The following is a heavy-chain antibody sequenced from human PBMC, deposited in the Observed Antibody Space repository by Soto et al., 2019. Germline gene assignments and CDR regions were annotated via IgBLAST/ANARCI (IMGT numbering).Heavy chain of an antibody. CDR3: AREPQWDPGYFGY. V-gene: IGHV3-74*03. Sequence: GGSLKLSCAASGVIFSNYWMHWVRQAPGKGLVWVSHINSEGNSKTYADSVKGRFTISRDNAKNTLFLQMDSLRGEDTAVYYCAREPQWDPGYFGYWGQRLLGTVSS. CDR1: GVIFSNYW. D-gene: IGHD1-26*01. J-gene: IGHJ4*02. CDR2: INSEGNSK.